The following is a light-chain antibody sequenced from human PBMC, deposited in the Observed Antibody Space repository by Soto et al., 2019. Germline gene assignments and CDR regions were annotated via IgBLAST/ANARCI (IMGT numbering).Light chain of an antibody. Sequence: DIQMTQSPSSLSASVGDRVTITCRASQSIITYLSWYQQKPGIAPRLLIYAASSLQSGVPSRFSGSGSGTDFTLTISSLQPEDFATYYCQQSHSTPLTFGGGTRVEI. CDR2: AAS. CDR3: QQSHSTPLT. CDR1: QSIITY. J-gene: IGKJ4*01. V-gene: IGKV1-39*01.